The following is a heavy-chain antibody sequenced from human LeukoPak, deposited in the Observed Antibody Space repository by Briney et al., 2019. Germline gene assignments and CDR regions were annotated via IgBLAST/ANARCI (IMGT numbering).Heavy chain of an antibody. J-gene: IGHJ4*02. CDR3: ARNFRVAAPSNYFDY. CDR1: GFTFSSYS. V-gene: IGHV3-7*01. CDR2: IKQDGSEK. D-gene: IGHD2/OR15-2a*01. Sequence: GGSLRLSCAASGFTFSSYSMNWVRQAPGKGLEWVANIKQDGSEKYYVDSVKGRFTISRDNAENSLSLQMISLGAEDTAVYYCARNFRVAAPSNYFDYWGQGTLVTVSS.